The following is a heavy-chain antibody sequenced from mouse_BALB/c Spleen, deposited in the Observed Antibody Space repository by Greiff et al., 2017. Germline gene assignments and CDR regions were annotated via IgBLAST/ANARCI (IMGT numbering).Heavy chain of an antibody. CDR3: AREGGYLYAMDH. CDR1: GYAFSSYW. D-gene: IGHD2-2*01. CDR2: IYPGDGDT. V-gene: IGHV1-80*01. Sequence: QVQLKESGAELVRPGSSVKISCKASGYAFSSYWMNWVKQRPGQGLEWIGQIYPGDGDTNYNGKFKGKATLTADKSSSTAYMQLSSLTSEDSAVYFCAREGGYLYAMDHWGQGTSVTVSS. J-gene: IGHJ4*01.